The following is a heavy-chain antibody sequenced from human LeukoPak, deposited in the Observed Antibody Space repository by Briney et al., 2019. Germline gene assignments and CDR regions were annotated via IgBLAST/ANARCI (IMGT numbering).Heavy chain of an antibody. V-gene: IGHV3-49*03. Sequence: GGSLRLSCTASGFTFGDYAMSWFRQAPGKGLEWVGFIRSKAYGGTTEYAASVKGRFTISRDDSKSIAYLQMNSLKTEDTAVYYCTRENYYDSRGYQLWGQGTLVTVSS. CDR1: GFTFGDYA. J-gene: IGHJ4*02. D-gene: IGHD3-22*01. CDR2: IRSKAYGGTT. CDR3: TRENYYDSRGYQL.